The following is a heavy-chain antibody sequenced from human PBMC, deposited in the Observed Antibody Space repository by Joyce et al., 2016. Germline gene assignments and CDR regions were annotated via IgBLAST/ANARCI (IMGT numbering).Heavy chain of an antibody. CDR1: GFTFGSYG. D-gene: IGHD4-17*01. Sequence: QVQLVESGGGVVQPGRSLRLSCAASGFTFGSYGMHWVRQAPGKGLEWVAFIYYDGGNKYYTDSLKGRFTISRDNSKNTLYLQMNSLRADDTAVYCCARTYGDYYFDYWGQGTLVTVSS. V-gene: IGHV3-33*01. J-gene: IGHJ4*02. CDR2: IYYDGGNK. CDR3: ARTYGDYYFDY.